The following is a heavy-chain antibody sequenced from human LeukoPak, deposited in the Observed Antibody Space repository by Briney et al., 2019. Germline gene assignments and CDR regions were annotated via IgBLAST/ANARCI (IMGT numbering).Heavy chain of an antibody. V-gene: IGHV3-23*01. J-gene: IGHJ1*01. CDR2: ISVSGTST. CDR3: AKGQSSGWYFRYFQH. D-gene: IGHD6-19*01. Sequence: PGGSLRLSCAASGFTFSSYAMSWVRQAPGKGLEWVSSISVSGTSTYYADSVKGRFTISRDNSKNTLYLQMNSLRAEDTAVYYCAKGQSSGWYFRYFQHWGQGTLVTVSS. CDR1: GFTFSSYA.